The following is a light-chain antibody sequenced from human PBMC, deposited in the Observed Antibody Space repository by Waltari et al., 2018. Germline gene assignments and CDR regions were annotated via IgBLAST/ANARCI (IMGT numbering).Light chain of an antibody. CDR1: SSDVGSYNL. CDR2: EGS. V-gene: IGLV2-23*01. CDR3: CSYAGSSTWV. J-gene: IGLJ3*02. Sequence: QSALTQPASVSGSPGQSITISCTGTSSDVGSYNLVSWYQQHPGKAPKLMIYEGSKRPSGVSNRFSGSKSGNTASLTISVLQAEDEADYSCCSYAGSSTWVFGGGTKLTVL.